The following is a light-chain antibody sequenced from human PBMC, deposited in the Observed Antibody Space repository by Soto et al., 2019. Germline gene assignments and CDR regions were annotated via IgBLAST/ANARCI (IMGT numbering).Light chain of an antibody. V-gene: IGLV1-40*01. CDR1: SSNIGADHD. J-gene: IGLJ2*01. CDR3: QSYDSSLSAVV. CDR2: VNS. Sequence: QLVLTQPPSVSGAPGQRVTISCTGSSSNIGADHDVHWYQQLPGTAPKLLIYVNSNRPSGVPDRFSGSKSGTSASLAITGLQAEDEADYYCQSYDSSLSAVVFGGGTKLTVL.